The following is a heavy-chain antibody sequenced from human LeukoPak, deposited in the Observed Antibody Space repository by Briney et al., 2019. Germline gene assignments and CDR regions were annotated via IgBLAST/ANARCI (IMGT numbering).Heavy chain of an antibody. Sequence: GRSLRLSCAASGFTFSSYWMHWVRQAPGKGLVWVSRINTDGSSTNYADSVKGRFTISRDNAKNTLFLQMNSLRAEDTAVYYCARAWLNNAFDIWGQGTMVTVSS. J-gene: IGHJ3*02. CDR1: GFTFSSYW. CDR3: ARAWLNNAFDI. CDR2: INTDGSST. D-gene: IGHD5-12*01. V-gene: IGHV3-74*01.